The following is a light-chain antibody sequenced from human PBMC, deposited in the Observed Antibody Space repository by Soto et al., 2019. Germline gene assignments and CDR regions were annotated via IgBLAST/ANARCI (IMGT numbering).Light chain of an antibody. Sequence: ETVLTQSPGTLSLSAGERATLSCRASQSVASGYLVWYQQKPGQTPTVLIYGAYTRAAGIPDRFSGSGSGTDFTLTISRLEPEDFAVYYCQLYESSPTFGQGTKVEMK. CDR3: QLYESSPT. J-gene: IGKJ1*01. CDR2: GAY. CDR1: QSVASGY. V-gene: IGKV3-20*01.